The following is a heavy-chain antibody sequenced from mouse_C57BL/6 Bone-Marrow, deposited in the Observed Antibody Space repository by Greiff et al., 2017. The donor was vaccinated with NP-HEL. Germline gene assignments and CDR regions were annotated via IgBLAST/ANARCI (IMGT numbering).Heavy chain of an antibody. CDR3: TREDYGRYAMDY. CDR1: GFTFSSYA. CDR2: ISSGGDYI. V-gene: IGHV5-9-1*02. D-gene: IGHD1-1*01. J-gene: IGHJ4*01. Sequence: EVQGVESGEGLVKPGGSLKLSCAASGFTFSSYAMSWVRQTPEKRLEWVAYISSGGDYIYYADTVKGRFTISRDNARNTLYLQMSSLKSEDTAMYYCTREDYGRYAMDYWGQGTSVTVSS.